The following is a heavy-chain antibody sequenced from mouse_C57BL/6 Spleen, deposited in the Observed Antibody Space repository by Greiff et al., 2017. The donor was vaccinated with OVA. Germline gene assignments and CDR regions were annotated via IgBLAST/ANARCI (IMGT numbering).Heavy chain of an antibody. V-gene: IGHV1-7*01. D-gene: IGHD2-1*01. CDR3: ARIYYGNSGGFDY. Sequence: QVQLKQSGAELAKPGASVKLSCKASGYTFTSYWMHWVKQRPGQGLEWIGYINPSSGYTKYNQKFKDKATLTADKSSSTAYMQVSSLTYEDSAVYYCARIYYGNSGGFDYWGQGTTLTVSS. J-gene: IGHJ2*01. CDR1: GYTFTSYW. CDR2: INPSSGYT.